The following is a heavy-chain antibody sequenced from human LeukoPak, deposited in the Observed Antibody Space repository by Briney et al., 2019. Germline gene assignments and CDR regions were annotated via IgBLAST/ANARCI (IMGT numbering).Heavy chain of an antibody. V-gene: IGHV4-4*09. J-gene: IGHJ6*03. Sequence: SETLSLTCTVSGGSISSYYWSWIRQPPGKGLEWIWCIYTSGSTNYSPSLKSRVTISVDTSKNQFSLKLSSVTAADTAVYYCARLWFGAYYYYMDVWGKGTTVTVSS. CDR2: IYTSGST. CDR3: ARLWFGAYYYYMDV. D-gene: IGHD5-18*01. CDR1: GGSISSYY.